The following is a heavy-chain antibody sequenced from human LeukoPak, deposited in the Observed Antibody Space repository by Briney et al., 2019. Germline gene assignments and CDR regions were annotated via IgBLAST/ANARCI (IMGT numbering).Heavy chain of an antibody. D-gene: IGHD6-19*01. CDR2: INSDGSST. V-gene: IGHV3-74*01. CDR1: GFTFSSYW. J-gene: IGHJ4*02. Sequence: GGSLRLSCATSGFTFSSYWMHWVRQAPGKGLVWVSRINSDGSSTSYAASVKGRFTISRDNAKNTLYLQMNSLRAEDTAVYYCARRIAVAGNFDYWGQGTLVTVSS. CDR3: ARRIAVAGNFDY.